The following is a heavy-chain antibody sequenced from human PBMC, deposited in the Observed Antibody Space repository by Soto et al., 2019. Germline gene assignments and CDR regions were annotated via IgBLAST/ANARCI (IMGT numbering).Heavy chain of an antibody. CDR2: ISSSSSYI. D-gene: IGHD1-26*01. J-gene: IGHJ4*02. Sequence: GGSLRLSCAASGFTFSSYSMNWVRQAPGKGLEWVSSISSSSSYIYYAASVKGRFTISRHNDKNSLYLQMDSLRGEDTAVYYCARDLESGLVEATLDYWGQGTLVTVSS. V-gene: IGHV3-21*01. CDR1: GFTFSSYS. CDR3: ARDLESGLVEATLDY.